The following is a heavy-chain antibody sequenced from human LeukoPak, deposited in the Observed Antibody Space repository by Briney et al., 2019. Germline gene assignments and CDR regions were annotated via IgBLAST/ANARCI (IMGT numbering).Heavy chain of an antibody. D-gene: IGHD3-10*01. V-gene: IGHV3-74*01. CDR2: NKSDGRTT. Sequence: GGSLRLSCAASGFTFSTLWMHWVRQAPGKGLVWVSHNKSDGRTTDYADSVRGRFTITRDNAKNTLYLQMNSLTVEDTAVYYCAKLLWFGDLGGGPFDIWGQGTMVTVSS. CDR3: AKLLWFGDLGGGPFDI. CDR1: GFTFSTLW. J-gene: IGHJ3*02.